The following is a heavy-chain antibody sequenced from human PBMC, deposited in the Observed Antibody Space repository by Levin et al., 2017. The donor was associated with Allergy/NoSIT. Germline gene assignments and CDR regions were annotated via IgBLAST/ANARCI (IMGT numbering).Heavy chain of an antibody. V-gene: IGHV3-43*01. CDR3: AKDRGYSYGFDY. CDR1: GFTFDDYT. CDR2: ISWDGSNS. D-gene: IGHD5-18*01. J-gene: IGHJ4*02. Sequence: LSLTCAASGFTFDDYTMHWVRQAPGKGLEWVSFISWDGSNSFYADSVRGRFSISRENSKSSLYLQMNNLRTEDTALYYCAKDRGYSYGFDYWGQGTLVIVSS.